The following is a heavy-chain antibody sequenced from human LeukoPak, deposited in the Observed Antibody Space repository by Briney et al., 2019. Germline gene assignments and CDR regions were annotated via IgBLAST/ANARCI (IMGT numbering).Heavy chain of an antibody. V-gene: IGHV3-23*01. CDR2: ASGSGGST. CDR3: AKSSYYDSSGYYREYYFDY. J-gene: IGHJ4*02. D-gene: IGHD3-22*01. Sequence: GGSLRLSCAASGFTFNSYAMSWVRQAPGKGLEWVSSASGSGGSTYYADSVKGRFTISRDNSKSTLFLQMNSLRAEDTAVYYCAKSSYYDSSGYYREYYFDYWGQGTLVTVSS. CDR1: GFTFNSYA.